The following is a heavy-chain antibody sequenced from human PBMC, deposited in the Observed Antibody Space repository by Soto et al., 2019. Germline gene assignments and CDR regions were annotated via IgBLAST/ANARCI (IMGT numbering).Heavy chain of an antibody. V-gene: IGHV3-23*01. CDR2: ISGTGGST. CDR1: GFTFSSHA. Sequence: PGGSLRLSCAASGFTFSSHAMSWVRQAPGKGLEWVSGISGTGGSTYYADSVKGRFTISRDNSNNTQYLQMNSLRAEDTAVYYCAKVPTYYYGMDVWGQGTTVTVS. J-gene: IGHJ6*02. CDR3: AKVPTYYYGMDV.